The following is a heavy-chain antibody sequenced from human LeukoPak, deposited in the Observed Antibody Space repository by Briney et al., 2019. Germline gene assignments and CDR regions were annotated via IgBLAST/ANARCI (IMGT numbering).Heavy chain of an antibody. Sequence: ASVKVSCKASGYTFTSSGISWVRQAPGQGLEWMGWISGYNGNTNYAQRLQGRVTLTTDTSTSTAYMELRSLRSDDAAAYYCARDYAYRMDVWGQGTTATVSS. CDR3: ARDYAYRMDV. V-gene: IGHV1-18*01. CDR2: ISGYNGNT. D-gene: IGHD1-26*01. J-gene: IGHJ6*02. CDR1: GYTFTSSG.